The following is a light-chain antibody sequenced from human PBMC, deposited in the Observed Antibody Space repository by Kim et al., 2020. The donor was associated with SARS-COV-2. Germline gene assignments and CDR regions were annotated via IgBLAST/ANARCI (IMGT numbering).Light chain of an antibody. Sequence: SYELTQPPSVSVAPGKTARITCGGNNLGSKSVHWYQQKSGQAPVLVISYDTDRPSGIPARSSGPNSGATATLTISRVEVGDEPDYYCQVWDSGSYQYVFG. CDR1: NLGSKS. CDR2: YDT. J-gene: IGLJ1*01. CDR3: QVWDSGSYQYV. V-gene: IGLV3-21*04.